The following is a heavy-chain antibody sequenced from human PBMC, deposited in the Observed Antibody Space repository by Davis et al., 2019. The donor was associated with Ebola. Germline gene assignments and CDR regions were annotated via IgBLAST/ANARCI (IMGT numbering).Heavy chain of an antibody. V-gene: IGHV3-13*01. CDR3: ARANSGCTGGGCFSGHWFDP. CDR2: IGTIGGDT. D-gene: IGHD2-15*01. CDR1: GFTFSYYD. Sequence: GESLKISCAASGFTFSYYDMQWVRQAAGKGLEWVSGIGTIGGDTHYADSVKGRFTISRDDAKNSLYLQMDSLSAGDTAIYYCARANSGCTGGGCFSGHWFDPWGQGTLVTVSS. J-gene: IGHJ5*02.